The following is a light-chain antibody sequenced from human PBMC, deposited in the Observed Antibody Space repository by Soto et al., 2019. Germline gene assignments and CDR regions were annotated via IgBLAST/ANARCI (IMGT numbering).Light chain of an antibody. J-gene: IGKJ1*01. CDR2: AAS. CDR1: QSISSY. CDR3: QHSYSIPWT. Sequence: DIQMTQSPSSLSASVGDRVTITCRASQSISSYLNWYQQKPGKAPRLLIYAASSLQSGVPSRFSGSGSGTDFTLTISSLQPEDFATYYCQHSYSIPWTVGQGTRVEIK. V-gene: IGKV1-39*01.